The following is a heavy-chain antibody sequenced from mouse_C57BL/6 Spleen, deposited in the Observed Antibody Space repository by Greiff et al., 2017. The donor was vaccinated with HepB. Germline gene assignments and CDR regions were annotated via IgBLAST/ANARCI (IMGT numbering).Heavy chain of an antibody. Sequence: VQLQQSGPELVKPGASVKISCKASGYSFTGYYMNWVKQSPEKSLEWIGEINPSTGGTTYNQKFKAKATLTVDKSSSTAYMQLKSLTSEDSAVYYCAREEFDYGSRRYFDVWGTGTTVTVSS. J-gene: IGHJ1*03. V-gene: IGHV1-42*01. CDR3: AREEFDYGSRRYFDV. CDR2: INPSTGGT. CDR1: GYSFTGYY. D-gene: IGHD1-1*01.